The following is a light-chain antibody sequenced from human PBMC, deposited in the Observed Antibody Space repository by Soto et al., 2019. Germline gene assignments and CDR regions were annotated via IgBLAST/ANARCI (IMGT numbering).Light chain of an antibody. CDR2: EVS. V-gene: IGLV2-8*01. Sequence: QSVLTQPPSASGSPGQSVTISCTGTSSDVGGYNYVSWYQQHPGKAPKLMIYEVSKRPSGVPDRFSGSKSGNTASLTVSGLQGEDEADYYCSSYAGINNPVVLGGGTKVTVL. J-gene: IGLJ2*01. CDR3: SSYAGINNPVV. CDR1: SSDVGGYNY.